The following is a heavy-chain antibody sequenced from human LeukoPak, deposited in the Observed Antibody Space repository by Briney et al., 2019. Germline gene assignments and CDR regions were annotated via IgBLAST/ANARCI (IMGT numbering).Heavy chain of an antibody. J-gene: IGHJ4*02. Sequence: GRSLRLSCAASGFIFDDYAIHWVRQAPGKGLEWVSGISWNSGSIGYADSVKGRFTISRDNAKNSLYLQMNSLRAEDTALYYCARAIGVTCISTSCYSFDYWGQGTLVTVSS. CDR1: GFIFDDYA. D-gene: IGHD2-2*02. CDR2: ISWNSGSI. CDR3: ARAIGVTCISTSCYSFDY. V-gene: IGHV3-9*01.